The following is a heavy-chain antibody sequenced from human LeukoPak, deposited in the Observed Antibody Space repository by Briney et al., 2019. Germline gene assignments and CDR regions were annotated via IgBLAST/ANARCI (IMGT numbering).Heavy chain of an antibody. CDR2: ISAYNGNT. Sequence: ASVKVSCKASGYTFTIYGISWVRQAPGQGREWMGWISAYNGNTNYAQKLQGRVTITTDTSTSTAYMELRSLRSDDTAVYYCARAPEDRFWSGYYGSHTYYGMDVWGQGTTVTVSS. CDR3: ARAPEDRFWSGYYGSHTYYGMDV. V-gene: IGHV1-18*01. CDR1: GYTFTIYG. J-gene: IGHJ6*02. D-gene: IGHD3-3*01.